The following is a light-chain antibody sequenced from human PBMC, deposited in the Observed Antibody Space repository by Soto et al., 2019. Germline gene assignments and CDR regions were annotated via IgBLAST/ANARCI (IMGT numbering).Light chain of an antibody. CDR1: QSVSSN. Sequence: EIVLTQSQGTLSFSPLERATLXVRASQSVSSNLAWYQQKPGQAPRLLIYGASTRATGIPARFSGSGSGTEFTLTISSLQSEDFAVYYCQQYNNWPLTFGQGTRLEI. V-gene: IGKV3-15*01. CDR3: QQYNNWPLT. CDR2: GAS. J-gene: IGKJ5*01.